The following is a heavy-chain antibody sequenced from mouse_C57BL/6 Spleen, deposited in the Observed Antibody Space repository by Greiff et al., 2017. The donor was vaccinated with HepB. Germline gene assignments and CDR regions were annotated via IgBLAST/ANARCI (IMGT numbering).Heavy chain of an antibody. V-gene: IGHV4-1*01. D-gene: IGHD1-1*01. J-gene: IGHJ1*03. CDR1: GIDFSRYW. CDR2: INPDSSTI. Sequence: DVMLVESGGGLVQPGGSLKLSCAASGIDFSRYWMSWVRRAPGKGLEWIGEINPDSSTINYAPSLKDKFIISRDNAKNTLYLQMSKVRSEDTALYYCARPRDYGSPVYWYFDVWGTGTTVTVSS. CDR3: ARPRDYGSPVYWYFDV.